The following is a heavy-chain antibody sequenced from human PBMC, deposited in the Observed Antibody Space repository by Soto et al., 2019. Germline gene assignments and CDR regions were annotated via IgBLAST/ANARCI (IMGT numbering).Heavy chain of an antibody. CDR3: ASSGYSGYDSDY. V-gene: IGHV3-48*01. D-gene: IGHD5-12*01. CDR1: GFTFSSYS. J-gene: IGHJ4*02. Sequence: PGGSLRLSCAASGFTFSSYSRNWVRQAPGKGLEWVSYISSSSTIYYADSVKGRFTISRDNAKNSLYLQMNSLRAEDTAVYYCASSGYSGYDSDYWGQGTLVTVSS. CDR2: ISSSSTI.